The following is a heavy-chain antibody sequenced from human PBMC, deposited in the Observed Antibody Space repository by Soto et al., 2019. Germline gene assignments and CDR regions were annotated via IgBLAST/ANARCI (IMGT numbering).Heavy chain of an antibody. V-gene: IGHV3-30-3*01. CDR2: ISYDGSNK. J-gene: IGHJ4*02. CDR1: GFTFSSYA. CDR3: AREFLGYSSGWVYFDY. Sequence: ESGGGVVQPGRSLRLSCAASGFTFSSYAMHWVRQAPGKGLEWVAVISYDGSNKYYADSVKGRFTISRDNSKNTLYLQMNSLRAEDTAVYYCAREFLGYSSGWVYFDYWGQGTLVTVSS. D-gene: IGHD6-19*01.